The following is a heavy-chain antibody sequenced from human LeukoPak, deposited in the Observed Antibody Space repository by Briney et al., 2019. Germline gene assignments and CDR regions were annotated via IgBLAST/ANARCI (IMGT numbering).Heavy chain of an antibody. J-gene: IGHJ4*02. CDR1: GGSFSGYY. CDR3: AFYDSSGYYSLFDY. Sequence: PSETLSLTCAVYGGSFSGYYWSWIRQPPGKGLEWIGEINHSGSTNYNPSLKSRVTISVDTSKNQFSLKLSSVTAADTAVYYCAFYDSSGYYSLFDYWGQGTLVTVSS. D-gene: IGHD3-22*01. V-gene: IGHV4-34*01. CDR2: INHSGST.